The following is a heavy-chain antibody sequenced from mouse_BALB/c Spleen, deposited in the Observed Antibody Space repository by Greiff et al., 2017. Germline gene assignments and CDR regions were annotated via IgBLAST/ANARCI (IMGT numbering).Heavy chain of an antibody. CDR2: ISYSGST. CDR1: GYSITSDYA. D-gene: IGHD2-14*01. V-gene: IGHV3-2*02. Sequence: EVQLQESGPGLVKPSQSLSLTCTVTGYSITSDYAWNWIRQFPGNKLEWMGYISYSGSTSYNPSLKSRISITRDTSKNQFFLQLNSVTTEDTATYYCARWTYYRSYYAMDYWGQGTSVTVSS. CDR3: ARWTYYRSYYAMDY. J-gene: IGHJ4*01.